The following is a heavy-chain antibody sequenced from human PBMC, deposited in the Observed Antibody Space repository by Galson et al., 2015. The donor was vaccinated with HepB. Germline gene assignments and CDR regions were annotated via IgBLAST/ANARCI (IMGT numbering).Heavy chain of an antibody. CDR3: AKDRKIRFLEWLPCFDY. V-gene: IGHV3-23*01. CDR2: ISGSGGST. Sequence: SLRLSCAASGFTFSSYAMSWVRQAPGKGLEWVSAISGSGGSTYYADSVKGRFTISRDNSKNTLYLRMNSLRAEDTAVYYCAKDRKIRFLEWLPCFDYWGQGTLVTVSS. J-gene: IGHJ4*02. D-gene: IGHD3-3*01. CDR1: GFTFSSYA.